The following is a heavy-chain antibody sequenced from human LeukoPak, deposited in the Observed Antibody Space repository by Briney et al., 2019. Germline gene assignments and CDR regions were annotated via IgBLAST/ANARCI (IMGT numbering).Heavy chain of an antibody. Sequence: GGSLRLSCAASGFTFSSYSMNWVRQAPGKGLEWVSYISSSSSTRYYADSVKGRFTISRDNAKNSLYLQMNSLRAEDTAVYYCARVATMVRVPLDALDIWGQGTMVSVSS. CDR2: ISSSSSTR. V-gene: IGHV3-48*04. J-gene: IGHJ3*02. CDR1: GFTFSSYS. CDR3: ARVATMVRVPLDALDI. D-gene: IGHD3-10*01.